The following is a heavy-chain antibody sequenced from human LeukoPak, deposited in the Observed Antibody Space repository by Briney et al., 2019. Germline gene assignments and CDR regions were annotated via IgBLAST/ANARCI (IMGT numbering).Heavy chain of an antibody. V-gene: IGHV4-39*07. D-gene: IGHD2-2*01. CDR3: ARAKLGYCSSTSCYALNWFDP. CDR1: GGSISSSSYY. CDR2: IYYSGST. J-gene: IGHJ5*02. Sequence: SETLSHTCTVSGGSISSSSYYWGWIRQPPGKGLEWIGSIYYSGSTYYNPSLKSRVTISVDTSKNQFSLKLSSVTAADTAVYYCARAKLGYCSSTSCYALNWFDPWGQGTLVTVSS.